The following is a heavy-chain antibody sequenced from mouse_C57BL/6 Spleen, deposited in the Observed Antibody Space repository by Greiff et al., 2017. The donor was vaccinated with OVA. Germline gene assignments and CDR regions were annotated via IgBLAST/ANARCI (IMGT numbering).Heavy chain of an antibody. CDR1: GFTFSDYG. CDR2: ISSGSSTI. J-gene: IGHJ4*01. D-gene: IGHD2-1*01. V-gene: IGHV5-17*01. CDR3: ARNYGNYGGAYAMDY. Sequence: DVKLVESGGGLVKPGGSLKLSCAASGFTFSDYGMHWVRQAPEKGLEWVAYISSGSSTIYYADTVKGRFTISRDNAKNTLFLQMTSLRSEDTAMYYCARNYGNYGGAYAMDYWGQGTSVTVSS.